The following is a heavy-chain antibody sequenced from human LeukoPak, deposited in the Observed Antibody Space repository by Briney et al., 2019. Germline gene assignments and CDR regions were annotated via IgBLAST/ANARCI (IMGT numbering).Heavy chain of an antibody. CDR2: IYASGST. J-gene: IGHJ5*02. V-gene: IGHV4-4*09. Sequence: SSGTLSLTCTVSGGSISSYYWSWIRQPPGKGLEWVGYIYASGSTNYNPSLKSRVTISVDTSKNQFSLKLSSVTAADTAVYYCARSNSATYEAWFDPWGQGTLVTVSS. D-gene: IGHD1-26*01. CDR1: GGSISSYY. CDR3: ARSNSATYEAWFDP.